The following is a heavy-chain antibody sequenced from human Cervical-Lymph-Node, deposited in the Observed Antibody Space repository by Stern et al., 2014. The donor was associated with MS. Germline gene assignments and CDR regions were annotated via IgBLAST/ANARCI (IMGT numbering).Heavy chain of an antibody. CDR2: INPNSGDT. D-gene: IGHD5-18*01. CDR1: GYTFTGHH. CDR3: ARTRIQQWTPDFDS. V-gene: IGHV1-2*06. Sequence: QVQLVQSGAEVKKPGASVKVSCKASGYTFTGHHIHWVRQAPGQGLEWMGRINPNSGDTKYAQNFQGRVTMTRDTSISTGYMELSSLRSDDTAVYFCARTRIQQWTPDFDSWGQGTLVIVSS. J-gene: IGHJ4*02.